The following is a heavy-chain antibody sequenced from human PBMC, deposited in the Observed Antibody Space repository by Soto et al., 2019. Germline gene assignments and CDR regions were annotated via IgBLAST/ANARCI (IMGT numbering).Heavy chain of an antibody. CDR2: IFPIFGTA. J-gene: IGHJ4*02. V-gene: IGHV1-69*13. CDR1: GGTFSSYA. D-gene: IGHD2-21*02. Sequence: GASVKVSCKASGGTFSSYAISWVRQAPGQGLEWMGGIFPIFGTANYAQKFQGRVTITADESTSTAYMELSSLRSEDTAVYYCAELYGGNSGWYFDYWGQGTLVTVSS. CDR3: AELYGGNSGWYFDY.